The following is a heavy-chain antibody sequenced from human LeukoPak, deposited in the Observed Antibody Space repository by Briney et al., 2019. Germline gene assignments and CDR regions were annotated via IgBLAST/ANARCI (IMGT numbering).Heavy chain of an antibody. Sequence: PGGSLRLSCAASGFTFSSYTTSWVRQAPGKGLEWVSPITSTSRSIYYADSVKGRFTISRDNAKNSLYLQMNSLRAEDTAVYYCARASPVDYWGQGTLVTVSS. J-gene: IGHJ4*02. CDR1: GFTFSSYT. CDR3: ARASPVDY. V-gene: IGHV3-21*01. CDR2: ITSTSRSI.